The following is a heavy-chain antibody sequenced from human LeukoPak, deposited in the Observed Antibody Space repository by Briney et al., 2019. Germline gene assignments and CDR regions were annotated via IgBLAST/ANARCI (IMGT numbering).Heavy chain of an antibody. D-gene: IGHD6-13*01. CDR3: AALGSAAGTSFDY. Sequence: ASVKVSCKASGYTFTSYYMHWVRQAPGQGLEWMGLINPSGSSTSYAQKSQGRVTMTRDMSTSTVYMEPSSLRSEDTAVYYCAALGSAAGTSFDYWGQGTLVTVSS. CDR2: INPSGSST. J-gene: IGHJ4*02. CDR1: GYTFTSYY. V-gene: IGHV1-46*01.